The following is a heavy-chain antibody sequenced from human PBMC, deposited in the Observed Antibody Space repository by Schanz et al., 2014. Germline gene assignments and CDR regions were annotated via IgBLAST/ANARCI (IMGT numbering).Heavy chain of an antibody. V-gene: IGHV3-30*18. CDR3: AKEKEEVAADGSFFDY. CDR2: ISYDGSSK. CDR1: GFTFRSYG. D-gene: IGHD6-13*01. Sequence: QVQLVESGGGVVQPGRSLRLSCAASGFTFRSYGMHWVRQAPGKGLEWVALISYDGSSKNHADSVQGRFTISRDNSKNTVNLQMNSLRAEDTAVYYCAKEKEEVAADGSFFDYWGQGSLXTVSS. J-gene: IGHJ4*02.